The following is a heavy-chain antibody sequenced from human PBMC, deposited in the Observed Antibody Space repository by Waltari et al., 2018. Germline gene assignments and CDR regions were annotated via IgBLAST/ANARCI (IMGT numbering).Heavy chain of an antibody. D-gene: IGHD3-22*01. J-gene: IGHJ4*02. V-gene: IGHV1-69*08. CDR2: IIPICGTA. CDR3: AISVRGRGSGSFDY. Sequence: QVQLVQSGAEVKNPGSSVKFSCKASGGTFSSYAISWVRPAPGQGLEWMGRIIPICGTANYAQKFQGRVTITADKSTSTAYMELSSLRSEDTAVYYCAISVRGRGSGSFDYWGQGTLVAVSS. CDR1: GGTFSSYA.